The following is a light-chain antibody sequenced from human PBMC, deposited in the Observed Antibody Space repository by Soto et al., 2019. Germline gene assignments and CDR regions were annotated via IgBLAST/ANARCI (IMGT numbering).Light chain of an antibody. CDR2: TAS. Sequence: DIQMTQSPSSLSASVGGRVTITCRASQSISSYLNWYQQKPGKAPKLLIYTASNLESGVPSRFRGSGSGTEFTLTITSLQPDDFATYYCQQYNSQSTFGQGTKVDI. CDR1: QSISSY. CDR3: QQYNSQST. J-gene: IGKJ1*01. V-gene: IGKV1-5*03.